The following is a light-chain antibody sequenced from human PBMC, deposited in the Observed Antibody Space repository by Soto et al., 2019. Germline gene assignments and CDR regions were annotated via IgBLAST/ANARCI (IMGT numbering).Light chain of an antibody. Sequence: EIVLTQSPATLSLSPGERATLSCRASQSVSSYLAWYQQKPGQAPRLLIYDASSRATGIPARFSGSGSGTDFTLTISSLEPEDFAVYYCQQYGSSPPYTFGQGTTLEI. CDR1: QSVSSY. CDR2: DAS. J-gene: IGKJ2*01. CDR3: QQYGSSPPYT. V-gene: IGKV3-11*01.